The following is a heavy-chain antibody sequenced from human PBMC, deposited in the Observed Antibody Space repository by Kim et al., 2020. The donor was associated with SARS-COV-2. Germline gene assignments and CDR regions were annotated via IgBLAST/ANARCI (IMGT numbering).Heavy chain of an antibody. CDR2: IYYSGST. CDR3: ARVRPGFVFKRPQPLDV. CDR1: GGSISSYY. V-gene: IGHV4-59*01. J-gene: IGHJ6*02. D-gene: IGHD3-10*01. Sequence: SETLSLTCTVSGGSISSYYWSWIRQPPGKGLEWIGYIYYSGSTNYNPSLKSRVTISVDTSKNQFSLKLSSVTAADTAVYYCARVRPGFVFKRPQPLDVWGQGTTVTVSS.